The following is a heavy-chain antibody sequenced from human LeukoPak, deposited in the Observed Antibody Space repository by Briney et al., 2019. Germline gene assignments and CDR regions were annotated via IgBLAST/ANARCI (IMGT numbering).Heavy chain of an antibody. CDR1: GFIFSSYA. J-gene: IGHJ4*02. CDR2: ISYDGSNK. V-gene: IGHV3-30*04. D-gene: IGHD3-10*01. Sequence: LPGGSLRLSCAASGFIFSSYAMHWVRQAPGKGLEWVAVISYDGSNKYYADSVKGRFTISRDNSKNTLYLQMNSLRAEDTAVYYCARDPKPLWFGELLSHGCDYWGQGTLVTVSS. CDR3: ARDPKPLWFGELLSHGCDY.